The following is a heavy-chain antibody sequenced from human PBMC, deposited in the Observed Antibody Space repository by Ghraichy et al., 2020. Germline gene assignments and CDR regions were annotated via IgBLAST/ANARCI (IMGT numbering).Heavy chain of an antibody. CDR1: GFRFRGYG. Sequence: GESLNISCAASGFRFRGYGMHWVRQAPGKGLQWVAGIWYDGSRAYYADSVKGRFTISRDNSENTVSLQMNSLRADDTAVYYCATPTGDWSYWGQGTLVTFSS. J-gene: IGHJ4*02. CDR3: ATPTGDWSY. V-gene: IGHV3-33*01. D-gene: IGHD7-27*01. CDR2: IWYDGSRA.